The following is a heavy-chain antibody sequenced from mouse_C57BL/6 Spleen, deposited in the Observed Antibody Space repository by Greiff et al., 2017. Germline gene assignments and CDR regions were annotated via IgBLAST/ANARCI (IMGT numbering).Heavy chain of an antibody. J-gene: IGHJ2*01. CDR1: GYTFTDYE. CDR3: TRYVDY. Sequence: QVQLQQSGAELVRPGASVTLSCKASGYTFTDYEMHWVKQTPVHGLEWIGAIDPETGGTAYNQKFKGKAILTADKSSSTAYMELRSLTSDDSAVYYCTRYVDYWGQGTTLTVSS. V-gene: IGHV1-15*01. CDR2: IDPETGGT.